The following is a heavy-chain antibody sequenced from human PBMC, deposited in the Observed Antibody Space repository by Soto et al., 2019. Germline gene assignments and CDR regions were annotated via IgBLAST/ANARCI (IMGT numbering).Heavy chain of an antibody. CDR3: AGVNCNGYYYYGMDV. D-gene: IGHD1-1*01. CDR2: IYYIFST. Sequence: SETLSLTCTVSGGSISSYYWSWIRQPPVNGLEFIGYIYYIFSTNYNPSLKSRFTISLYTSKNHFALKLNSLTAADTAVYYCAGVNCNGYYYYGMDVWGQGTTVT. J-gene: IGHJ6*02. V-gene: IGHV4-59*01. CDR1: GGSISSYY.